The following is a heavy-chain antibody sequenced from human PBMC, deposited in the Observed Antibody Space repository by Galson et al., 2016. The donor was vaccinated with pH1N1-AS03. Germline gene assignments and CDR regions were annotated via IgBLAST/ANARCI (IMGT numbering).Heavy chain of an antibody. CDR1: GFTFGDYY. J-gene: IGHJ4*02. Sequence: SLRLSCAVSGFTFGDYYMTWVRQTPGKGLEWISYISSSGSTKYYADSVEGRFTISRDNAKNSLFLQMNYLTAEDTAIYYCARAKGSGWPNKHYFDYWGPGTLVIVSS. CDR2: ISSSGSTK. D-gene: IGHD6-19*01. V-gene: IGHV3-11*01. CDR3: ARAKGSGWPNKHYFDY.